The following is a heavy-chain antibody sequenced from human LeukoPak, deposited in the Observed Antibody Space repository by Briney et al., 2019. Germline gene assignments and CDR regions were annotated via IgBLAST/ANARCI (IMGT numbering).Heavy chain of an antibody. V-gene: IGHV4-30-2*01. CDR3: ARDTEALAAAGTEDAFDI. J-gene: IGHJ3*02. CDR2: IYHSGST. Sequence: SQTLSLTCTVSGGSLSSGGYYWSWIRQPPGKGLEWIGYIYHSGSTYYNPSLKSRVTISVDRSKNQFSLKLSSVTAADTAVYYCARDTEALAAAGTEDAFDIWGQGTMVTVSS. D-gene: IGHD6-13*01. CDR1: GGSLSSGGYY.